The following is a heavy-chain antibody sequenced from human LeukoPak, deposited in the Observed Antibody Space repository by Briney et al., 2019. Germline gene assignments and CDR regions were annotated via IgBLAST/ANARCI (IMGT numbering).Heavy chain of an antibody. J-gene: IGHJ4*02. V-gene: IGHV1-2*02. Sequence: ASVKVSCKASGYTFTGYYMHWVRQAPGQGLEWMGWINPNSGGTNYAQKFQGRVTMTRDTSISTAYMELSRLRSDDTAVYYCARGPYGSRRLWWSDPNYSFAYWGQGTLVTVSS. CDR3: ARGPYGSRRLWWSDPNYSFAY. CDR2: INPNSGGT. CDR1: GYTFTGYY. D-gene: IGHD3-10*01.